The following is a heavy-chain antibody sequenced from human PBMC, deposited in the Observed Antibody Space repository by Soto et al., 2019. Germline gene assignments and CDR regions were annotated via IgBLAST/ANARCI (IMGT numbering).Heavy chain of an antibody. CDR3: ARDLLDYYDRGSFDY. V-gene: IGHV1-18*04. D-gene: IGHD3-22*01. Sequence: ASVKVSCKASGYTFTSYGISWVRHAPGQGLEWMGWISAYNGNTNYAQKLQGRVTMTTDTSTSTAYMELRSLRSDDTAVYYCARDLLDYYDRGSFDYWGQGTLVTVSS. CDR1: GYTFTSYG. J-gene: IGHJ4*02. CDR2: ISAYNGNT.